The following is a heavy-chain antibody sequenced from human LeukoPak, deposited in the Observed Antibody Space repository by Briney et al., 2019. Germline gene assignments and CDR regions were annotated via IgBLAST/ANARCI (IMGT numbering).Heavy chain of an antibody. V-gene: IGHV4-59*12. D-gene: IGHD2-2*02. CDR3: ASSPGYCSSISCYSYFDY. J-gene: IGHJ4*02. CDR2: IYYSGST. CDR1: GGSISSYY. Sequence: PSETLPLTCTVSGGSISSYYWSWIRQPPGKGLEWIGYIYYSGSTNYNPSLKSRVTISVDTSKNQFSLKLSSVTAADTAVYYCASSPGYCSSISCYSYFDYWGQGTLVTVSS.